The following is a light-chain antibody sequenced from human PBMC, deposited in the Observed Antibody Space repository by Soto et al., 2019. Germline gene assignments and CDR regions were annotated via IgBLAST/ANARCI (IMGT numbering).Light chain of an antibody. J-gene: IGKJ4*01. CDR3: QQYGSSPLT. CDR1: QSVSSC. V-gene: IGKV3-20*01. Sequence: IVLTQSPGTLSLSPGERATLSCRASQSVSSCLAWYQQKPGQAPKVLIYRASSRATGIPDRFSGSGSGTDFTLTISRLEPEDFAVYYCQQYGSSPLTFGGGTKVDIK. CDR2: RAS.